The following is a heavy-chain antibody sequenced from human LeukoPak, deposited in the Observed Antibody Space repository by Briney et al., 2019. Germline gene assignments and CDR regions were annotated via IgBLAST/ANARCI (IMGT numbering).Heavy chain of an antibody. CDR3: ARRMIVVFRYFDY. D-gene: IGHD3-22*01. CDR2: INHSGST. J-gene: IGHJ4*02. Sequence: SETLSLTCAVYGGSFSGYYWSWIRQPPGKGLEWIGEINHSGSTNYNPSLKSRVTISVDTSKNQFSLKLSSVTAADTAVYYCARRMIVVFRYFDYWGQETLVTVSS. V-gene: IGHV4-34*01. CDR1: GGSFSGYY.